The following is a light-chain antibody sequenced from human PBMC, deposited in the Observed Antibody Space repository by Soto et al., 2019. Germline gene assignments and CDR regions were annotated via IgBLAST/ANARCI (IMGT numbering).Light chain of an antibody. J-gene: IGKJ5*01. CDR2: GSS. CDR1: ETVSTN. Sequence: EIVLTQSPYTLYVSPGERVTFSCSATETVSTNLAWFQRKAGQPPRLLIYGSSTRATGVPDRFSGSGSGTEFALIISSLQSEDVAVYYCQQYSNWPPAITFGQGTGLEI. CDR3: QQYSNWPPAIT. V-gene: IGKV3-15*01.